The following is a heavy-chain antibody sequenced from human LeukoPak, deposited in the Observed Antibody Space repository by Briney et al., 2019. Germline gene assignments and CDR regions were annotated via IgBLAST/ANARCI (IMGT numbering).Heavy chain of an antibody. CDR1: GGCFSGYY. D-gene: IGHD5-18*01. J-gene: IGHJ4*02. CDR3: ARGGYSYGTFDY. V-gene: IGHV4-34*01. CDR2: INHSGST. Sequence: SETPSLTCAGYGGCFSGYYWSWIRQPPGKGLEWIGEINHSGSTNYNPSLKSRVTISVDTSKNQFSLKLSSVTAADTAVYYCARGGYSYGTFDYWGQGTLVTVSS.